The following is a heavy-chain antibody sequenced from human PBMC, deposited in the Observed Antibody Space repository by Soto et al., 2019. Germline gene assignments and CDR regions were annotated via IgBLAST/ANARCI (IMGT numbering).Heavy chain of an antibody. D-gene: IGHD3-10*01. CDR2: IDWDDDK. CDR3: ARMYFSTRYYYYGMDV. CDR1: GFSLSTSGMC. V-gene: IGHV2-70*01. J-gene: IGHJ6*02. Sequence: GXGPTVVNPTQTLTLTGTFSGFSLSTSGMCVSWIRQPPGKALEWLALIDWDDDKYYSTSLKTRLTISKDTSKNQVVLTMTNMDPVDTATYYCARMYFSTRYYYYGMDVWGQGTTVTVSS.